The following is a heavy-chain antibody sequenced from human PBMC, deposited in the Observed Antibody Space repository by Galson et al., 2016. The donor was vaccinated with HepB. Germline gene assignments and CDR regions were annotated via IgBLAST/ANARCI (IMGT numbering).Heavy chain of an antibody. CDR2: INPSGGST. CDR3: ARGPRLVVVVPAAIPENWFDP. Sequence: SVKVSCKASGYTFTNYYLYWVRQAPGQGLEWMGLINPSGGSTSYAQKFQGRVTMTRDTSTSTVYMELSSLRSEDTAVYYCARGPRLVVVVPAAIPENWFDPWGQGTLVTVSS. J-gene: IGHJ5*02. V-gene: IGHV1-46*01. CDR1: GYTFTNYY. D-gene: IGHD2-2*01.